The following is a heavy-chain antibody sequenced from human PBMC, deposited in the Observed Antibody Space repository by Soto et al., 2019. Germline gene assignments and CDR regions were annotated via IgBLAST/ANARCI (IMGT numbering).Heavy chain of an antibody. Sequence: QITLKESGPTLVKPTQTLTLTCTFSGFSLSTSGVGVGWIRQPPGKALEWLALIYWDDDKRYSPSLKSRLTISTDHSTXQVVLTMTNMDPGDTATYYCALSGSGNYVSRWFDPWGQGTLVTVSS. V-gene: IGHV2-5*02. CDR1: GFSLSTSGVG. CDR2: IYWDDDK. J-gene: IGHJ5*02. CDR3: ALSGSGNYVSRWFDP. D-gene: IGHD4-4*01.